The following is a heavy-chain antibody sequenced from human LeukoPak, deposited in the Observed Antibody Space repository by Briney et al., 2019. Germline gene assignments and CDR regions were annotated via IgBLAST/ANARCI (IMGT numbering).Heavy chain of an antibody. D-gene: IGHD3-9*01. CDR1: GGSISSGSYY. J-gene: IGHJ4*02. Sequence: SETLSLTCTVSGGSISSGSYYWSWIRQPAGKGLEWIGRIYSRGNTIYNPSLKSRVTISVDTSKNQLSLNLSSVTAADTAVYYCARHPILTGYFDYWGQGTLVTVSS. V-gene: IGHV4-61*02. CDR3: ARHPILTGYFDY. CDR2: IYSRGNT.